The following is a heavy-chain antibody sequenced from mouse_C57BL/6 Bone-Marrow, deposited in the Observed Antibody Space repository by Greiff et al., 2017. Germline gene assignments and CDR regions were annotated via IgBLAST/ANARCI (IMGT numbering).Heavy chain of an antibody. CDR3: ARGGMGYAMDY. J-gene: IGHJ4*01. CDR1: GYTFTDYY. Sequence: EVQLQQSGPVLVKPGASVKMSCKASGYTFTDYYMNWVKQSHGKSLEWIGVINPYNGGTSYNQKVKGKATLTVDKSSSTAYMELNSLTSEDSAVYYCARGGMGYAMDYWGQGTSVTVSS. CDR2: INPYNGGT. V-gene: IGHV1-19*01.